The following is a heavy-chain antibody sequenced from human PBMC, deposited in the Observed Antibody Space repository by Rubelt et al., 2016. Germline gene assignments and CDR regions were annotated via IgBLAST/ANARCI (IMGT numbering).Heavy chain of an antibody. J-gene: IGHJ5*02. CDR1: GGSISSYY. D-gene: IGHD1-1*01. Sequence: QVQLQESGPGLVKPSETLSLTCTVSGGSISSYYWSWIRQPPGKGLEWIGYIYYSGSTHYNPSLKSRVTISIDTSNHQFTLTLSVVTAADTAVYYCARVTYTGNYGRGWFDPWGQGTLVTVSS. CDR3: ARVTYTGNYGRGWFDP. CDR2: IYYSGST. V-gene: IGHV4-59*08.